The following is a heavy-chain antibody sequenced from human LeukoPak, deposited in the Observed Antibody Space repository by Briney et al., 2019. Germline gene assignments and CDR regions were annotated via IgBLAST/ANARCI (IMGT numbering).Heavy chain of an antibody. CDR3: AKVAGYSSSRGFTDY. J-gene: IGHJ4*02. CDR2: IYSGGST. V-gene: IGHV3-53*01. Sequence: GGSLRLSCAASGFTVSSNYMSWVRQAPGKGLEWVSVIYSGGSTYYADSVKGRFTISRDNSKNTLYLQMNSLRVEDTAGYYCAKVAGYSSSRGFTDYWGQGTLVTVSS. CDR1: GFTVSSNY. D-gene: IGHD6-19*01.